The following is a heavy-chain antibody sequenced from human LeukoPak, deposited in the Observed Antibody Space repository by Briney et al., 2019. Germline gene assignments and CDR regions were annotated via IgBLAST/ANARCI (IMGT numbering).Heavy chain of an antibody. CDR1: GYSISSGYY. CDR2: IYHSGST. Sequence: SETLSLTCTVSGYSISSGYYWGWIRQPPGKGLEWIGSIYHSGSTYYNPSLKSRVTISVDTSKNQFSLKLSSVTAADTAVYYCARINYGDYWGQGTQVTVSS. J-gene: IGHJ4*02. V-gene: IGHV4-38-2*02. CDR3: ARINYGDY.